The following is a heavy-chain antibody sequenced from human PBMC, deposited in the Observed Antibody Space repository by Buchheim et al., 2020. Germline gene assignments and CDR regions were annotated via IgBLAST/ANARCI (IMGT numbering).Heavy chain of an antibody. CDR1: GFTFSNAW. D-gene: IGHD3-3*01. CDR3: TTDYAIFGVVIDYYYGMDV. J-gene: IGHJ6*02. V-gene: IGHV3-15*07. CDR2: IKSKTDGGTI. Sequence: EVQLVESGGGLVKPGGSLRLSCADSGFTFSNAWMNWVRQAPGKGLEWVGRIKSKTDGGTIDYAAPVKGRFTISRDDSKNTLYPQMNSLKTEDTAVYYCTTDYAIFGVVIDYYYGMDVWGQGTT.